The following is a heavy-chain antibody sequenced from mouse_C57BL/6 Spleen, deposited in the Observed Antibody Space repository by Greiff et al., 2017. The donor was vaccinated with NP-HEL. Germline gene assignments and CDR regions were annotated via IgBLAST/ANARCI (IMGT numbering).Heavy chain of an antibody. V-gene: IGHV5-9*01. CDR2: ISGGGGNT. J-gene: IGHJ3*01. Sequence: EVHLVESGGGLVKPGGSLKLSCAASGFTFSSYTMSWVRQTPEKRLEWVATISGGGGNTYYPDSVKGRFTISRDNAKNTLYLQMSSLRSEDTALYYCASLSSSFAYWGQGTLVTVSA. D-gene: IGHD1-1*01. CDR1: GFTFSSYT. CDR3: ASLSSSFAY.